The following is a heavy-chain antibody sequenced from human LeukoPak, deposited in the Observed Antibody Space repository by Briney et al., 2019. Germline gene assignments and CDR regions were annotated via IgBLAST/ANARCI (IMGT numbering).Heavy chain of an antibody. Sequence: PGGSLRLSCAASGFTFSSYAISWVRQALGEGLEWVSDISGSGGSTYYADSVKGRFTISRDTSKNTLYLQMNSLRAEDTAVYYCAKYSSGWYTQSDYWGQGTLVTVSS. CDR1: GFTFSSYA. V-gene: IGHV3-23*01. CDR2: ISGSGGST. CDR3: AKYSSGWYTQSDY. J-gene: IGHJ4*02. D-gene: IGHD6-19*01.